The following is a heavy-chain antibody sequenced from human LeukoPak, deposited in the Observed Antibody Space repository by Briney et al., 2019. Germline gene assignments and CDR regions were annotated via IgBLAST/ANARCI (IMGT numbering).Heavy chain of an antibody. J-gene: IGHJ4*02. CDR3: ARGLSEFDY. CDR1: GGSFSGYY. CDR2: INHSGST. Sequence: SETLSLTCAVYGGSFSGYYWSWIRQPPGKGLEWIGEINHSGSTNYNPSLKSRVTISVDASKNQFSLKLSSVTAADTAVYYCARGLSEFDYWGQGTLVTVSS. V-gene: IGHV4-34*01.